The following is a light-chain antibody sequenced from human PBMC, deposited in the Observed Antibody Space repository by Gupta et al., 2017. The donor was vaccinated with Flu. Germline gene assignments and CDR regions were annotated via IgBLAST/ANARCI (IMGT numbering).Light chain of an antibody. Sequence: SYVLSQPPSLSVAPGQTATIFCEGNNIGGRSVHWYQQRPGQAPSLVLFDDTDRPSDIPDRFSGSNSGNTATLTITRVAAGDEADYFCQGWDSSSAPWVFGGGTKLTVL. J-gene: IGLJ3*02. CDR1: NIGGRS. CDR3: QGWDSSSAPWV. V-gene: IGLV3-21*02. CDR2: DDT.